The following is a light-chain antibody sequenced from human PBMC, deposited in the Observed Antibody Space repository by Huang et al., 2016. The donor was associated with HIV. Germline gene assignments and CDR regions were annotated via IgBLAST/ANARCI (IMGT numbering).Light chain of an antibody. CDR1: QSVRSN. Sequence: EIAMTQSPATLSVSPGERATLSCRASQSVRSNLAWYQQKPGQAPRLLIYGASTRPTGIRARFSGSGSGTEFTLTISSLQSEDFAVYYCQQYDNWPPLTFGGGTKVEI. V-gene: IGKV3-15*01. CDR3: QQYDNWPPLT. J-gene: IGKJ4*01. CDR2: GAS.